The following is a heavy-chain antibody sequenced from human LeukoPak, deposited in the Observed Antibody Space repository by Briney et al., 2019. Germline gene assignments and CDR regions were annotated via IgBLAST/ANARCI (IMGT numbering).Heavy chain of an antibody. Sequence: ASVKVSCKASGYTFTGYYMHWVRQAPGQGLEWMGWINPNSGGTNYAQKFQGRVTMTRDTSISTAYMELSRLRSDDTAVYYCAKPYDYVWGRYWFDPWGQGTLVTVSS. D-gene: IGHD3-16*01. J-gene: IGHJ5*02. CDR3: AKPYDYVWGRYWFDP. V-gene: IGHV1-2*02. CDR1: GYTFTGYY. CDR2: INPNSGGT.